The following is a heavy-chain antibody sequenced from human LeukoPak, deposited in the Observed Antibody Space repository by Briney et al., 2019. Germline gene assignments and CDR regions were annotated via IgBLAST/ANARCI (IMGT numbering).Heavy chain of an antibody. Sequence: GGSLRLSCAASGFTFSSYSMNWVRQAPGKGLEWVSSISSSSSYIYYADSVKGRFTISRDNAKNSLYLQMNSLRAEDTAVYYCARATGKVGALFYFDYWGQGTLVTVSS. V-gene: IGHV3-21*01. D-gene: IGHD1-26*01. CDR1: GFTFSSYS. CDR2: ISSSSSYI. J-gene: IGHJ4*02. CDR3: ARATGKVGALFYFDY.